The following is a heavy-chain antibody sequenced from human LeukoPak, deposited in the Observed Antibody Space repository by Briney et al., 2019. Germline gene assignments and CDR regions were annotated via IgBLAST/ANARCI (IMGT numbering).Heavy chain of an antibody. CDR3: ARGGLTIAEATTSWYLDY. CDR2: TWYDGSNK. Sequence: GGSLRLFSAAYGFTFSSYGMHWVRQAQGKGLEWVALTWYDGSNKNYADSVKGRFTISRDNSKNTLYLQMNSLRGEDTAVYYCARGGLTIAEATTSWYLDYWGQGTLVTVSS. J-gene: IGHJ4*02. D-gene: IGHD1-26*01. CDR1: GFTFSSYG. V-gene: IGHV3-33*01.